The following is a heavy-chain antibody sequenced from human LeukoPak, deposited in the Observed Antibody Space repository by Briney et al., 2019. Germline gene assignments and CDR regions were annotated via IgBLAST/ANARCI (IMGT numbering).Heavy chain of an antibody. J-gene: IGHJ4*02. V-gene: IGHV4-59*12. Sequence: ASETLSLTCTVSGGSISSYYWSWIRQPPGKGLEWIGYIYYSGSTYYNPSLKSRVTISVDTSKNQFSLKLSSVTAADTAVYYCARVGRTVPAAIANFFDYWGQGTLVTVSS. CDR3: ARVGRTVPAAIANFFDY. CDR2: IYYSGST. D-gene: IGHD2-2*02. CDR1: GGSISSYY.